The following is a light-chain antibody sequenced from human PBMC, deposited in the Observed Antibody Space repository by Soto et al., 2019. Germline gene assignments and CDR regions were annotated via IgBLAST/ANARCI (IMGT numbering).Light chain of an antibody. J-gene: IGKJ4*01. Sequence: EIVMTQTPATLSVSPGERATLSCRASQSVSSNLAWYQQKPGQAPRLLIYGASTRATGISARFSGSGSGTEFTVTISSLQSEDFAVYYCQQYNNWPLTFG. V-gene: IGKV3-15*01. CDR1: QSVSSN. CDR2: GAS. CDR3: QQYNNWPLT.